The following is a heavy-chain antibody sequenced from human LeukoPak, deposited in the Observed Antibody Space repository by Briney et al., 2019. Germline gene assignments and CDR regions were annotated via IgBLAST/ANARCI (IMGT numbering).Heavy chain of an antibody. V-gene: IGHV3-64*04. CDR3: ARVGSGWYDFDY. J-gene: IGHJ4*02. D-gene: IGHD6-19*01. CDR1: GFTFSGYA. CDR2: INNNGGST. Sequence: PGGSLRLSCSASGFTFSGYAMHWVRQAPGKGLQYVSGINNNGGSTQYADSVKGRFTISRHNSKNTLYLQMNSLRAEDTAVYYCARVGSGWYDFDYWGQGTLVTVSS.